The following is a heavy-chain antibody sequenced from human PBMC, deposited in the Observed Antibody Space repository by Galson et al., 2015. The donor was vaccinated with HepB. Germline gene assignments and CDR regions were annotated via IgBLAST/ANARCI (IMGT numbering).Heavy chain of an antibody. J-gene: IGHJ3*02. Sequence: SVKVSCKASGYTFTSYGISWVRQAPGQGLEWMGWISAHNGNTNYAQKLQGRVTMTTDTSTSTAYMELRSLRSDDTAVYYCAGSNYGGNPGDAFDIWGQGTMVTVSS. CDR2: ISAHNGNT. D-gene: IGHD4-23*01. CDR1: GYTFTSYG. V-gene: IGHV1-18*04. CDR3: AGSNYGGNPGDAFDI.